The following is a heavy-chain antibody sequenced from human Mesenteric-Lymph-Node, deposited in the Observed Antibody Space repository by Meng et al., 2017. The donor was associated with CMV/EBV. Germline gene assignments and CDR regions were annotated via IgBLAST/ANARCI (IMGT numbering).Heavy chain of an antibody. V-gene: IGHV1-69*05. Sequence: SVKVSCKASGGTFSSYAINWVRQAPGQGLEWMGGIIPIFGTANYAQKFQGRVTITTDESTSTAYMELSSLRSEDTAVYYCARGDDSSGYYSSGIDYWGQGTLVTVSS. J-gene: IGHJ4*02. CDR3: ARGDDSSGYYSSGIDY. CDR1: GGTFSSYA. D-gene: IGHD3-22*01. CDR2: IIPIFGTA.